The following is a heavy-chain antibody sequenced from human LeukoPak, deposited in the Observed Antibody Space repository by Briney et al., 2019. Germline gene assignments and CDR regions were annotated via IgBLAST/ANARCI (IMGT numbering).Heavy chain of an antibody. CDR1: GYTFTSYY. D-gene: IGHD3-10*01. J-gene: IGHJ5*02. CDR2: INPSGGST. V-gene: IGHV1-46*01. Sequence: GASVKVSCKASGYTFTSYYMHWVRQAPGQGLERMGIINPSGGSTSYAQKFQGRVTMTRDTSTSTVYMELSSLRSEDTAVYYCARDGVWFGESNWFDPWGQGTLVTVSS. CDR3: ARDGVWFGESNWFDP.